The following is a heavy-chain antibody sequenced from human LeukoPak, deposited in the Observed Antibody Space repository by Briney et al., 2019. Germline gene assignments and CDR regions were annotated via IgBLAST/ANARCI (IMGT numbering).Heavy chain of an antibody. V-gene: IGHV3-9*03. J-gene: IGHJ6*03. CDR2: ISWNSGSI. CDR3: AKDMSPHYYYYYMDV. Sequence: GRSLRLSCAASGFTFEDYAMHWVRQAPGKGLEWVSGISWNSGSIGYADSVKVRFTISRDNAKNSLYLQMNSLRAEDLALYYCAKDMSPHYYYYYMDVWGKGTTVTVSS. CDR1: GFTFEDYA.